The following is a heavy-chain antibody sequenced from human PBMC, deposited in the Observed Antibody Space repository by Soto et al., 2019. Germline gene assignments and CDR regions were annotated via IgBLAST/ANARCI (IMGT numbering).Heavy chain of an antibody. D-gene: IGHD2-21*01. CDR2: IYYSGST. CDR1: GGSFSGYY. J-gene: IGHJ5*02. V-gene: IGHV4-34*09. CDR3: ARGEVVIAIRDNWFDP. Sequence: SETLSLTCAVYGGSFSGYYWSWIRQPPGKGLEWIGYIYYSGSTYYNPSLKSRVTISVDTSKNQFSLKLSSVTAADTAVYYCARGEVVIAIRDNWFDPWGQGTLVTVSS.